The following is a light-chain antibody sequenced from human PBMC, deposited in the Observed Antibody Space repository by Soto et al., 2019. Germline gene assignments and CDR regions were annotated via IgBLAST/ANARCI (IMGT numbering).Light chain of an antibody. J-gene: IGLJ1*01. CDR3: SAFAGSSTYV. CDR1: SSDVGSYDL. CDR2: EGI. V-gene: IGLV2-23*01. Sequence: QSVLTQPASVSGSPGQSITISCTGTSSDVGSYDLVSWYQHHPNKAPKLIIYEGIKRPSGISDRFSGSKSGNTASLTISGLQPEDEAHYYFSAFAGSSTYVFGSGTKLTVL.